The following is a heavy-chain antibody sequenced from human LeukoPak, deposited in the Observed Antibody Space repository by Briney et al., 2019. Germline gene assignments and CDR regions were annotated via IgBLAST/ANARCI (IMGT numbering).Heavy chain of an antibody. D-gene: IGHD6-6*01. CDR2: IIPIFGTA. CDR1: GGTFISYA. V-gene: IGHV1-69*13. CDR3: ARLTAARSTGYGMDV. Sequence: GASVKVSCKASGGTFISYAISWVRQAPGQGLEWMGGIIPIFGTANYAQKFQGRVTITADESTSTAYMELGSLRSEDTAVYYCARLTAARSTGYGMDVWGQGTTVTVSS. J-gene: IGHJ6*02.